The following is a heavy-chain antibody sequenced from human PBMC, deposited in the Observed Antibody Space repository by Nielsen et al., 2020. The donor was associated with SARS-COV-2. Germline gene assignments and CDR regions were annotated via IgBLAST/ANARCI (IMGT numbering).Heavy chain of an antibody. CDR1: GFTFSNYW. V-gene: IGHV3-7*01. CDR3: AIIWSGYTDAFDI. J-gene: IGHJ3*02. D-gene: IGHD3-3*01. CDR2: IKEDGSEK. Sequence: GGSLRLSCAASGFTFSNYWMTWVRQAPGKGLEWVANIKEDGSEKNYVDSVKGRFTISRDNAKNSLFLQMNSLRAEDTAVYYCAIIWSGYTDAFDIWGQGTMVTVSS.